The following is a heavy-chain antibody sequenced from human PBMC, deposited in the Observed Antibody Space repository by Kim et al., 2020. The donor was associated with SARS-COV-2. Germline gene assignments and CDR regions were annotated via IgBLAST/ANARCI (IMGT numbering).Heavy chain of an antibody. CDR2: INPSGTT. D-gene: IGHD5-12*01. Sequence: ASVKVSCKASGFSLSSYYIHWVRQAPGQGLEWMGIINPSGTTSFPQKFQGRVTMTRDTSTSTVHMELSSLRSEDTALYYCSRDPSGYDDAFDICGQGTMV. J-gene: IGHJ3*02. CDR1: GFSLSSYY. V-gene: IGHV1-46*03. CDR3: SRDPSGYDDAFDI.